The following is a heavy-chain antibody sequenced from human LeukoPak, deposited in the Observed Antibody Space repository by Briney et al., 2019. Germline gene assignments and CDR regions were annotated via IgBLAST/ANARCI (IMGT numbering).Heavy chain of an antibody. CDR3: ARAVSGTLGGAFDI. CDR2: INPNSGVT. CDR1: GYTFIDYF. V-gene: IGHV1-2*02. D-gene: IGHD1-7*01. Sequence: ASVKVSCKASGYTFIDYFVHWMRQTPGQGLELLGWINPNSGVTRYAQKFQGRVTLTRDTAAYMELSSLKSDDTAVYYCARAVSGTLGGAFDIWGQGTAVTVSS. J-gene: IGHJ3*02.